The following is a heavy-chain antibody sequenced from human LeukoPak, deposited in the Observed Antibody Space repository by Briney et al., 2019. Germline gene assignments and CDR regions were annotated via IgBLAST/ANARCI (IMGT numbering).Heavy chain of an antibody. CDR1: GFAFSNAW. CDR3: ARATAATLDY. V-gene: IGHV3-15*01. D-gene: IGHD2-15*01. Sequence: PGGSLRLSCAASGFAFSNAWMSWVRQAPGKGLEWVGHIKSKPDGGTTDYAAPVRGRFTISRDDSKNTLYLQMNSLKTEDTAVYYCARATAATLDYWGQGTLVTVSS. J-gene: IGHJ4*02. CDR2: IKSKPDGGTT.